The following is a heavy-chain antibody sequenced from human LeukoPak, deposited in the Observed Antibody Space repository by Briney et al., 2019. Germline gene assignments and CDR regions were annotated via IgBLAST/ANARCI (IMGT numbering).Heavy chain of an antibody. D-gene: IGHD6-13*01. CDR1: GFTFSNYP. CDR2: ISGSGNT. J-gene: IGHJ4*02. V-gene: IGHV3-23*01. CDR3: ADCSSSWYGGLGY. Sequence: GGSLRLSCAASGFTFSNYPMSWVRQAPGKGLVWVSSISGSGNTYYADSVKGRFTISRDNSQNTLSLQMNSLRAEDTAVYYCADCSSSWYGGLGYWGQGTLVTVSS.